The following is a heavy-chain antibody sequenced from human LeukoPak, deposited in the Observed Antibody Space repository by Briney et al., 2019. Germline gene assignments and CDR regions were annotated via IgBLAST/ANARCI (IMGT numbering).Heavy chain of an antibody. V-gene: IGHV4-38-2*02. CDR3: ARDWTKGSWFDP. J-gene: IGHJ5*02. D-gene: IGHD3/OR15-3a*01. CDR2: IYHSGST. CDR1: GYSISSGYY. Sequence: SETLSLTCAVSGYSISSGYYWGWIRQPPGKGREWIGSIYHSGSTYYNPSLKSRVTISVDTSKNQFSLKLSSVTAADTAVYYCARDWTKGSWFDPWGQGTLVTVSS.